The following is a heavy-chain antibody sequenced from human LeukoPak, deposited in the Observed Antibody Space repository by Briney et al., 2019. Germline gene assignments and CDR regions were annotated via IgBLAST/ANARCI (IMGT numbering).Heavy chain of an antibody. J-gene: IGHJ4*02. Sequence: ASVTVSFKASGYTFTNYGISWVRQAPGQGLEGMGWISAYNGNTNYAQKLHGRVTITTDTSTRKAYMELRSLRSDDTAVYYCARPIGYCSSTSCRLYFDYWGRGTLVTVSS. D-gene: IGHD2-2*01. CDR1: GYTFTNYG. CDR2: ISAYNGNT. V-gene: IGHV1-18*04. CDR3: ARPIGYCSSTSCRLYFDY.